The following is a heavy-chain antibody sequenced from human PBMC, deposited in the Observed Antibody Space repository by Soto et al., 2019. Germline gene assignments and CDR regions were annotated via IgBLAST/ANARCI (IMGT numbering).Heavy chain of an antibody. CDR3: AQATSHGDVWGTHRYAHPRGWFDP. V-gene: IGHV3-30*18. Sequence: QVQLVESGGGVVQPGRSLRVSCAASGFIFSAYAMHWVRQAPDKGLECVAVISFDGSEKYYADSVRGRFTISRDNSKNTLCLQMNNLKIGDTAVDYCAQATSHGDVWGTHRYAHPRGWFDPWGQGTLVTVSS. CDR1: GFIFSAYA. J-gene: IGHJ5*02. CDR2: ISFDGSEK. D-gene: IGHD3-16*02.